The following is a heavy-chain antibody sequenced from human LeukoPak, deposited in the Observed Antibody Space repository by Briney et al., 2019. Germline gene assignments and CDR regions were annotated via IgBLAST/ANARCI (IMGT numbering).Heavy chain of an antibody. CDR2: ISGSGGST. V-gene: IGHV3-23*01. CDR3: AKGWSYDFWSGYPSFDY. J-gene: IGHJ4*02. Sequence: GGSLRLSCAASGFTFSSYAMSWVRQAPGKGLERVSAISGSGGSTYYADSVKGRFTISRDNSKNTLYLQMNSLRAEDTAVYYSAKGWSYDFWSGYPSFDYWGQGTLVTVSS. D-gene: IGHD3-3*01. CDR1: GFTFSSYA.